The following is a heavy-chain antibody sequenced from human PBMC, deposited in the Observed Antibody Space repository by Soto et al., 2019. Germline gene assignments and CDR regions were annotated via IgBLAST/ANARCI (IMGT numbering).Heavy chain of an antibody. V-gene: IGHV3-48*02. J-gene: IGHJ4*02. Sequence: ESGGGLVQPGGSLRLSCAASGFTFSSYSMNWVRQAPGKGLEWVSYISSSSSTIYYADSVKGRFTISRDNAKNSLYLQMNSLRDEDTAVYYCARDSRWLQPFYFDYWGQGTLVTVFS. D-gene: IGHD5-12*01. CDR1: GFTFSSYS. CDR3: ARDSRWLQPFYFDY. CDR2: ISSSSSTI.